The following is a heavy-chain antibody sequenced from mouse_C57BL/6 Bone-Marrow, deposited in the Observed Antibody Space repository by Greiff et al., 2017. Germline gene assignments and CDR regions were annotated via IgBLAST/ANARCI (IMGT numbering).Heavy chain of an antibody. CDR2: IDPSDSYT. J-gene: IGHJ2*01. V-gene: IGHV1-69*01. CDR3: ASGLSYFDY. Sequence: VQLQQPGAELVMPGASVKLSCKASGYTFTSYWMHWVKQRPGQGLEWIGEIDPSDSYTNYNQKFKGKSTLTVDKSSSTAYMQLRSLTSEDSAVYFCASGLSYFDYWGQGTTLTVSS. CDR1: GYTFTSYW.